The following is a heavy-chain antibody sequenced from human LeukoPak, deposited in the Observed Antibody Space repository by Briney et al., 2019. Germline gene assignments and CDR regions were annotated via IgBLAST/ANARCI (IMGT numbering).Heavy chain of an antibody. J-gene: IGHJ4*02. CDR1: GFTFSSYA. Sequence: GGSLRLSCAASGFTFSSYAMSWVRQAPGKGLEWVSAISGSGGSTYYADSVKGRFTISRDNSKNTLYLQMHSLRAEDTAVYYCARDPELNFYGSGSPLSPHFDYWGQGTLVTVSS. V-gene: IGHV3-23*01. CDR2: ISGSGGST. D-gene: IGHD3-10*01. CDR3: ARDPELNFYGSGSPLSPHFDY.